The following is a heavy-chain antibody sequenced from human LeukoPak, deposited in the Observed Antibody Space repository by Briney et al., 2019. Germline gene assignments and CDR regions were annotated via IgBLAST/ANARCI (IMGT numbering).Heavy chain of an antibody. V-gene: IGHV1-69*13. J-gene: IGHJ1*01. CDR1: GGTFSSYA. CDR3: ARASPALAAAGTGYFQH. CDR2: IIPIFGTA. D-gene: IGHD6-13*01. Sequence: SVRVSCKASGGTFSSYAISWVRQAPGQGLEWMGGIIPIFGTANYAQKFQGRVTITADESTSTAYMELSSLRSEDTAVYYCARASPALAAAGTGYFQHWGQGTLVTVSS.